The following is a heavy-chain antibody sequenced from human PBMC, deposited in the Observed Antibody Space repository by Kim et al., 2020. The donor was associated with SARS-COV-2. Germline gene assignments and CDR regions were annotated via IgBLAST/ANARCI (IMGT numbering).Heavy chain of an antibody. D-gene: IGHD2-15*01. J-gene: IGHJ4*02. Sequence: GGSLRLSCAASGFTFSKVWLSWVRQPPGKGLEWVGRIRSKADGGASDYSATGQGRFIIAKDDSKNTIYLHMTGLTAEAPYTYYCATDYERIGRLCHGEACYPASLWGQGTLVTVSA. CDR3: ATDYERIGRLCHGEACYPASL. CDR2: IRSKADGGAS. CDR1: GFTFSKVW. V-gene: IGHV3-15*01.